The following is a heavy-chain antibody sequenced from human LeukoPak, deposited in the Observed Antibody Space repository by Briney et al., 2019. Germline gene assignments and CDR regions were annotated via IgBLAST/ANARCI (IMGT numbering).Heavy chain of an antibody. CDR1: GGSFSGYY. Sequence: SETLSLTCAVYGGSFSGYYWTWIRQPPGKGLEWIGEINHSGSTNYNPSLKSRVTISVDTSKNQFSLKLSSVTAADTAVYYCVRGARQYFDYWGQGTLVTVSS. J-gene: IGHJ4*02. CDR3: VRGARQYFDY. V-gene: IGHV4-34*01. D-gene: IGHD3-10*01. CDR2: INHSGST.